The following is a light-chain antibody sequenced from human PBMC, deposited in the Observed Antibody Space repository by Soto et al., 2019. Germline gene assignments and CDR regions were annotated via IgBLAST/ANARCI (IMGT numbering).Light chain of an antibody. CDR2: ATS. Sequence: EIVLTQSPGSLSLSPGEGATLSCRASQSVSTTYLAWYQLKPGQAPRLVIYATSSRAAGIPDRFRGSGSGTEFTLTISSLEPEDVGVYFCHQYGNSPPYSFGQGTKLEIK. CDR3: HQYGNSPPYS. CDR1: QSVSTTY. V-gene: IGKV3-20*01. J-gene: IGKJ2*03.